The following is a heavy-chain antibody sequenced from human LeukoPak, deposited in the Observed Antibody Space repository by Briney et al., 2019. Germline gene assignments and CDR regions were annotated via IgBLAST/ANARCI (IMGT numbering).Heavy chain of an antibody. CDR3: ARGMYSGFDL. Sequence: SQTLSLTCAISGDSVSTNSVAWNWIRQSPSRGLEWLGRTYYRSKWNNDYAVSVKSRITINPDTSKNQFSLQLNSVTPDDTALYYCARGMYSGFDLWGQGTMVTVSS. V-gene: IGHV6-1*01. CDR2: TYYRSKWNN. CDR1: GDSVSTNSVA. D-gene: IGHD2-15*01. J-gene: IGHJ3*01.